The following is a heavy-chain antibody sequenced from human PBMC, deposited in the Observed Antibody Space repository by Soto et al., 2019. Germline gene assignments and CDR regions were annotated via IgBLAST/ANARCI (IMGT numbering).Heavy chain of an antibody. Sequence: GGSLRLSCAVSGFLFSAHALHWVRQAPGKGLEWVAVISFDGTNEYYVDSVKGRFTISRDDSQNTLYLQMNSLRAEDTALYYCARAYCGGDCHPYYYAMDVWGQGTTVTVSS. CDR3: ARAYCGGDCHPYYYAMDV. V-gene: IGHV3-30-3*01. D-gene: IGHD2-21*02. CDR2: ISFDGTNE. J-gene: IGHJ6*02. CDR1: GFLFSAHA.